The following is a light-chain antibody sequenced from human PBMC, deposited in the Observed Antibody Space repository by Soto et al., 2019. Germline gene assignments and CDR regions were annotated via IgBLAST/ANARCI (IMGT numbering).Light chain of an antibody. J-gene: IGKJ5*01. V-gene: IGKV1-9*01. CDR2: AAS. Sequence: IQVCHSLSFVSAYIGDRVTITFRASQGISSNLAWYQQKPGKAPKLLIYAASTLQSGVPSRFSGSGSGTEFTLTISSLQPEDFATYYCQQFTSYPIPFGQGTRLEIK. CDR3: QQFTSYPIP. CDR1: QGISSN.